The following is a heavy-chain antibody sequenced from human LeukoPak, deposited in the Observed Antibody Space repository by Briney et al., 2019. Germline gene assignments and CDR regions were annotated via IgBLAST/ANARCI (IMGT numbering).Heavy chain of an antibody. J-gene: IGHJ4*02. D-gene: IGHD5-24*01. Sequence: SETLSLTCTVSGGSISSYYWSWLRQPPGKGLEWIGYIYYNGRTNYNPSLKSRVIISVDTSKNQFSLKLSSVTAADTAVYYCARMEGDGYFDHWGQGTLVTVSS. CDR3: ARMEGDGYFDH. V-gene: IGHV4-59*01. CDR1: GGSISSYY. CDR2: IYYNGRT.